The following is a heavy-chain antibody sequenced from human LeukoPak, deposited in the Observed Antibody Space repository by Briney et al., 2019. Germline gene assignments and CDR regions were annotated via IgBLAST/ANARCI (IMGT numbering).Heavy chain of an antibody. CDR2: IIPIFGTA. CDR1: GGTLSSYA. CDR3: ARSGGLERRLGV. D-gene: IGHD1-1*01. Sequence: SVKVSCKASGGTLSSYAISWVRHAPGQGLEWMGGIIPIFGTANYAQKFQGRVTITADESTSTAYMELSSLRSEDAAVYYCARSGGLERRLGVWGQGTLVTVSS. J-gene: IGHJ4*02. V-gene: IGHV1-69*13.